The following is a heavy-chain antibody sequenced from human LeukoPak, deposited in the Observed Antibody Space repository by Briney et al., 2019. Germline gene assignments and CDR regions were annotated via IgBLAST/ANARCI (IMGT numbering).Heavy chain of an antibody. CDR1: GDTFSSYA. CDR2: IIPLFGTA. Sequence: SVKVSCKVSGDTFSSYAINWVRQAPGQGLKWMGKIIPLFGTADYVQKLQGRVTITTDESTITAYMELSSLRSEDTAVYYCARSDYYYYYYMDVWGKGTTVTVSS. CDR3: ARSDYYYYYYMDV. D-gene: IGHD4/OR15-4a*01. J-gene: IGHJ6*03. V-gene: IGHV1-69*05.